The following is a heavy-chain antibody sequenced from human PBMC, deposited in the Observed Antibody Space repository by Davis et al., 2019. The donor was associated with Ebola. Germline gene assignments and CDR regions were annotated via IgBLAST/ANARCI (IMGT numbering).Heavy chain of an antibody. D-gene: IGHD2-15*01. V-gene: IGHV3-21*01. CDR1: GFTFSSYA. CDR2: ISSSSSYI. Sequence: PGGSLRLSCAASGFTFSSYAMSWVRQAPGKGLEWVSSISSSSSYIYYADSVKGRFTISRDNAKNSLYLQMNSLRAEDTAVYYCARDRAIRYCSGGSCYSDYWGQGTLVTVSS. CDR3: ARDRAIRYCSGGSCYSDY. J-gene: IGHJ4*02.